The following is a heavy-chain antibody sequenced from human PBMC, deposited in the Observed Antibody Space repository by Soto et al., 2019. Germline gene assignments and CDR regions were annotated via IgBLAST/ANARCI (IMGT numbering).Heavy chain of an antibody. V-gene: IGHV3-53*01. CDR3: ARTRLYDASGYYYYYYGMDV. J-gene: IGHJ6*02. Sequence: LRLSCAASGFSVNDNSMTWVRQAPGKGLEWVSAVYGDGRLYYADSVKGRFTISRDNSENTVFLQMSSLRVEDTALYYCARTRLYDASGYYYYYYGMDVWGQGTRVTVSS. CDR1: GFSVNDNS. D-gene: IGHD3-22*01. CDR2: VYGDGRL.